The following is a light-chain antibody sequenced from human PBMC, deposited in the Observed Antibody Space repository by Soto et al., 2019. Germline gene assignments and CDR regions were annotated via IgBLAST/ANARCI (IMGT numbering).Light chain of an antibody. CDR1: QSVDSY. V-gene: IGKV3-20*01. CDR2: GTF. Sequence: EIVLTQSPDTLSLSPGERATLSCRASQSVDSYLAWYQQKPGQAPRLLIFGTFSRANGLPGRFSGSGSATDFTLTISRLEPEDFAVYYCQQYGSLPFTFGPGTKVDIK. J-gene: IGKJ3*01. CDR3: QQYGSLPFT.